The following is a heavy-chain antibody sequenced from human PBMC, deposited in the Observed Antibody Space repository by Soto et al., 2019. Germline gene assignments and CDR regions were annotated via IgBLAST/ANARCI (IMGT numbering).Heavy chain of an antibody. J-gene: IGHJ4*02. D-gene: IGHD3-10*01. Sequence: SETLSLTCAVSGGSISSSSYYWGWIRQPPGKGLEWIGSIYYSGSTYYNPSLKSRVTISVDTSKNQFSLKLSSVTAADTAVYYCARHGSNYYGSGSYFDYWGQGTLVTVSS. CDR3: ARHGSNYYGSGSYFDY. CDR2: IYYSGST. V-gene: IGHV4-39*01. CDR1: GGSISSSSYY.